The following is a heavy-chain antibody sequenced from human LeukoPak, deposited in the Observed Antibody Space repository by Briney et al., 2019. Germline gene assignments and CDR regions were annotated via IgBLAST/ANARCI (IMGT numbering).Heavy chain of an antibody. CDR2: IYYSGST. Sequence: SETLSLTCTVSGGSISSSSYYWGWIRQPPGKGLEWIGSIYYSGSTYYNPSLRSRVTISGDTSKKQFSLKLSSVTAADTAVYYCVTYYYGSSAPKRNYWGQGILVTVSS. V-gene: IGHV4-39*07. J-gene: IGHJ4*02. CDR3: VTYYYGSSAPKRNY. CDR1: GGSISSSSYY. D-gene: IGHD3-22*01.